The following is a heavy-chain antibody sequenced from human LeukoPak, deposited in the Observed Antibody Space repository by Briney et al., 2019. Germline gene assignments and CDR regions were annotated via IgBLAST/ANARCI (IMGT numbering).Heavy chain of an antibody. CDR2: IYTGGNT. CDR3: AREGPRGNSQFDY. J-gene: IGHJ4*02. V-gene: IGHV3-53*01. CDR1: GFTISSKY. Sequence: GGSLRLSCAASGFTISSKYMNWVRQSPGKGLEWVSVIYTGGNTYYTDSVKGRFTISRDNSKNTLYLEMNSLRAEDTAIYYCAREGPRGNSQFDYWGQGTLVTVSS. D-gene: IGHD2/OR15-2a*01.